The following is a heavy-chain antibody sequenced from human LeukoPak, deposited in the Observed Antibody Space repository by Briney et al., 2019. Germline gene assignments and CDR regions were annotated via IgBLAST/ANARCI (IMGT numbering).Heavy chain of an antibody. CDR3: ARAKAAGTSFGYFDY. CDR1: GGTFSSYA. J-gene: IGHJ4*02. Sequence: GASVKVSCKASGGTFSSYAISWVRQAPGQGLEWMGGIIPIFGTANYAQKFQGRVTITTDESTSTAYMELSSLRSEDTAVYYCARAKAAGTSFGYFDYWGQGTLVTVSS. D-gene: IGHD6-13*01. V-gene: IGHV1-69*05. CDR2: IIPIFGTA.